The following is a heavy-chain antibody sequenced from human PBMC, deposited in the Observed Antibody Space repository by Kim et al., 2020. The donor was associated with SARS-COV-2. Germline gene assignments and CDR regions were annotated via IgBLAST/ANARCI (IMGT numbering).Heavy chain of an antibody. D-gene: IGHD1-1*01. Sequence: GGSLRLSCAASGFTFRSYGMHWVRQAPGKGLEWVAVIWHDGKNKYYTDSVKGRFTISRDNSKNTLFLRMSSLRVEDTAVYYCARDRGNDDPICYWVQGT. J-gene: IGHJ4*02. CDR3: ARDRGNDDPICY. CDR2: IWHDGKNK. V-gene: IGHV3-33*01. CDR1: GFTFRSYG.